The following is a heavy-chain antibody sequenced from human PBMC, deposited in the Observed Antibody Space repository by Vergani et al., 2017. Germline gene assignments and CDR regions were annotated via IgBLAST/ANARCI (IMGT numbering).Heavy chain of an antibody. Sequence: EVQLLESGGGLVQPGGSPRLSCAASGFTFSSHAMSWVRQAPGKGLEWVSAISGSGGSTYYADSVKGRFTISRDNSKNTLYLQMNSLRAEDTAVYYCAKGDCSSTSCPRGYYYYGMDVWGQGP. CDR1: GFTFSSHA. V-gene: IGHV3-23*01. CDR3: AKGDCSSTSCPRGYYYYGMDV. D-gene: IGHD2-2*01. J-gene: IGHJ6*02. CDR2: ISGSGGST.